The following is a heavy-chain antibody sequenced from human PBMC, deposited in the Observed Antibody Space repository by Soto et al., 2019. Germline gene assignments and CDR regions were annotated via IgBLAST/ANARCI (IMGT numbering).Heavy chain of an antibody. CDR1: GFPFNNYA. D-gene: IGHD4-4*01. Sequence: EVQLLESGGGLVQPGGSLRLSCAGSGFPFNNYAINWVRQGPGTGLEWVAASTGPGGSTYNEDSVKGRFTVSRDNSKKTVYLQLDGLRAEDTAVYYCGKGHSDYQGDYNYYGMDIWGQGTTVTVSS. CDR3: GKGHSDYQGDYNYYGMDI. CDR2: STGPGGST. V-gene: IGHV3-23*01. J-gene: IGHJ6*02.